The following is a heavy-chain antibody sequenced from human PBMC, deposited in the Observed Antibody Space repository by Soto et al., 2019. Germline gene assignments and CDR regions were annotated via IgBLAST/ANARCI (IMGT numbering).Heavy chain of an antibody. V-gene: IGHV3-23*01. J-gene: IGHJ4*02. D-gene: IGHD2-2*01. CDR1: GYTFSGYA. CDR2: ISGSGSSK. CDR3: TKTEVVPAATFDH. Sequence: GGSLRLSCAGSGYTFSGYAMSWVRQAPGKGLEWVPGISGSGSSKYYADSVKGRFTISRDNSKNALYLQMNSLRAEDTAVYYCTKTEVVPAATFDHWGQGTLVTVSS.